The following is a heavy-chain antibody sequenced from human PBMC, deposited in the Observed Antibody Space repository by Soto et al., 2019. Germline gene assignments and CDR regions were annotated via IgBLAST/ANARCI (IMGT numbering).Heavy chain of an antibody. J-gene: IGHJ6*02. V-gene: IGHV1-2*02. CDR3: ARLRISSSHYYYYYGMDV. CDR2: INPNSGGT. CDR1: GYTFTGYY. Sequence: VKVSFKASGYTFTGYYMHWVRQAPGQGLEWMGWINPNSGGTNYAQKFQGRVTMTRDTSISTAYMELSRLRSDDTAVYYCARLRISSSHYYYYYGMDVWGQGTTVTVSS. D-gene: IGHD6-6*01.